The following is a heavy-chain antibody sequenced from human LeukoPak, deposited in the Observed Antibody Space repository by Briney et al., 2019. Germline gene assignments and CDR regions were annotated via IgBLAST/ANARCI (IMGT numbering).Heavy chain of an antibody. CDR1: GFTFSSYV. CDR3: ARARITLDV. CDR2: ISYDGRNK. V-gene: IGHV3-30*04. J-gene: IGHJ6*04. Sequence: PGGSLRLSCAASGFTFSSYVIHWVRQAPGKGLEWVAVISYDGRNKYYADSVKGRFTISRDNSKNTLYLQMNSLRAEDTAVYYCARARITLDVWGKGTTVTVSS. D-gene: IGHD3-10*01.